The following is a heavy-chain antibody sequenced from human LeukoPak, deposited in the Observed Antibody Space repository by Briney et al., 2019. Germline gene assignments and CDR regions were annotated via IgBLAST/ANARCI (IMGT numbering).Heavy chain of an antibody. V-gene: IGHV5-51*01. Sequence: GESLKISCKGSGYSFTSYWIGWVRQMIGKGLEWMGIIYPGDSDTRYSPSLQGQVTISADKSISTAYLQWSSLKASDTAMYYCARHTDDSSGYYSTDYWGQGTVVTVSS. CDR3: ARHTDDSSGYYSTDY. CDR1: GYSFTSYW. CDR2: IYPGDSDT. D-gene: IGHD3-22*01. J-gene: IGHJ4*02.